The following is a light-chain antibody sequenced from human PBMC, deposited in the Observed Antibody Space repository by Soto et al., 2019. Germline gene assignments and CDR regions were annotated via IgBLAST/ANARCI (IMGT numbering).Light chain of an antibody. CDR3: QTWGTGIHV. CDR1: SGHSSYA. Sequence: QPVLTQSPSASASLGASVKLTCPLSSGHSSYAIAWHQQQPEKGPRYLMKLNSDGSHSRGDGIPDRFSGSSSGAERYLTISSLQSEDEADYYCQTWGTGIHVFGTGTKLTVL. J-gene: IGLJ1*01. CDR2: LNSDGSH. V-gene: IGLV4-69*01.